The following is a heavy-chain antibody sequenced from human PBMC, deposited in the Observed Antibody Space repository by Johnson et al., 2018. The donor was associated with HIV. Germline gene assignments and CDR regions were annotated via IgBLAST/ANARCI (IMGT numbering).Heavy chain of an antibody. J-gene: IGHJ3*02. CDR2: IKSKTEGGTT. V-gene: IGHV3-15*01. Sequence: VQLVESGGGVVQPGRSLRLSCAASGFTFSNAWMSWVRQAPGKGLEWVGRIKSKTEGGTTDYAPPVKGRFPISRDDSINTVYLQMNSLKSEDMAVYYCTTGDCSGGSCHAFDIWGQGTMVTVSS. D-gene: IGHD2-15*01. CDR3: TTGDCSGGSCHAFDI. CDR1: GFTFSNAW.